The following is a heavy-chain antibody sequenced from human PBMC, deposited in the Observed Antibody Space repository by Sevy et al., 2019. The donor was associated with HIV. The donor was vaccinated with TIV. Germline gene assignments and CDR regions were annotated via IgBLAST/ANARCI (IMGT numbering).Heavy chain of an antibody. V-gene: IGHV3-30*02. Sequence: GVSLRLSCAASGFTFSDYAIHWVRQAPGKGLEWVAFIWYDGSNKYYTDFVKGRFAISRDNSKNTLYLQMNSLRVEDTAGYYCAKLVVPAASNDDILTGYPDLRVNYGMDVWGQGTTVTVSS. D-gene: IGHD3-9*01. CDR3: AKLVVPAASNDDILTGYPDLRVNYGMDV. J-gene: IGHJ6*02. CDR1: GFTFSDYA. CDR2: IWYDGSNK.